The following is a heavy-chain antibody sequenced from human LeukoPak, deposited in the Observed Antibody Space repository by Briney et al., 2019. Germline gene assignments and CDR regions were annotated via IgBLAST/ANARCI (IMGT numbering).Heavy chain of an antibody. D-gene: IGHD6-25*01. CDR1: GYTFTGYY. J-gene: IGHJ5*02. CDR3: AREGIAADRNWFDP. V-gene: IGHV1-2*02. Sequence: ASVKVSCKASGYTFTGYYMHWVRQAPGQGLEWTGWINPNSGGTNYAQKFQGRVTMTRDTSISTAYMELSRLRSDDTAVYYCAREGIAADRNWFDPWGQGTLVTVSS. CDR2: INPNSGGT.